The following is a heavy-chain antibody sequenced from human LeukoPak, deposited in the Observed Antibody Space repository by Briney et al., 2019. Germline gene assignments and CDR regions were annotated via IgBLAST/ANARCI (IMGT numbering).Heavy chain of an antibody. V-gene: IGHV4-30-2*01. CDR3: ARVSPTVSFDY. Sequence: SQTLSLTCAVSGGSIRSGGYSWSWIRQPPGKGLEWIGYIYHSGSTYYNPSLKSRVTISVDRSKNQFSLKLSSVTAADTAVYYCARVSPTVSFDYWGQGTLVTVSS. J-gene: IGHJ4*02. D-gene: IGHD4-17*01. CDR1: GGSIRSGGYS. CDR2: IYHSGST.